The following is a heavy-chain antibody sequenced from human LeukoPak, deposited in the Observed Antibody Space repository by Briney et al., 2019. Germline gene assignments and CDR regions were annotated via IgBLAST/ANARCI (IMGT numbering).Heavy chain of an antibody. CDR1: GFTFSDSA. CDR2: ISFIGDSI. D-gene: IGHD5-24*01. V-gene: IGHV3-23*01. Sequence: GGSLRLSCAASGFTFSDSAMTWVRQAPGKGLEWVSLISFIGDSIYYAASVRGRFTISRDNSKDTLYLQMNSLRAEDTAIYYCARDIQLSTWGLGTMVTVSS. CDR3: ARDIQLST. J-gene: IGHJ3*01.